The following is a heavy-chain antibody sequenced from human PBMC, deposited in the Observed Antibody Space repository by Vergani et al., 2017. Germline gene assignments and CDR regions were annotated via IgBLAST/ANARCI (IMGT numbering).Heavy chain of an antibody. D-gene: IGHD2-2*01. CDR3: ARTVTPAAITAYLN. V-gene: IGHV3-30*04. CDR2: ISYDGSNK. J-gene: IGHJ4*02. CDR1: GFTFSSYA. Sequence: QEQLVESGGGVVKPGRSLRLSCAASGFTFSSYAMHWVRQAPGKGLEWVAVISYDGSNKYYADSVKGRFTISRDNAKNTLYLQMNSLRAEDTAVYYCARTVTPAAITAYLNWGQGTLVTVSS.